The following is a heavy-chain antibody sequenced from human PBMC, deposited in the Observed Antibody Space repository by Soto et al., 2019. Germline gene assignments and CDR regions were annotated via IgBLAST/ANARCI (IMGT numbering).Heavy chain of an antibody. V-gene: IGHV3-74*01. CDR3: VSGLGSYPYYFDY. J-gene: IGHJ4*02. CDR2: INSDGSST. CDR1: GFTFSSYW. D-gene: IGHD3-10*01. Sequence: GGSLRLSCAASGFTFSSYWMHWVRQAPGKGLVWVSRINSDGSSTSYADSVKGRFTISRDNAKNTLYLQMNSLRAEDTAAYYWVSGLGSYPYYFDYWGQGTRVTVAS.